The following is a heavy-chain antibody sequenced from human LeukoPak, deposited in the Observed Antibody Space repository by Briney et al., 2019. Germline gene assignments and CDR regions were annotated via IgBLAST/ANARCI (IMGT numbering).Heavy chain of an antibody. J-gene: IGHJ6*03. V-gene: IGHV5-51*01. CDR1: GYSFTSYW. CDR2: IYPGDSDT. Sequence: GESLQISCKGSGYSFTSYWIGWVRQMPGKGLEWMGIIYPGDSDTRYSPSFQGQVTISADKSISTAYLQWSSLKASDTAMYYCARHRTDCSSTSCYVGLGPSEYYYYYMDVWGKGTTVTVSS. D-gene: IGHD2-2*01. CDR3: ARHRTDCSSTSCYVGLGPSEYYYYYMDV.